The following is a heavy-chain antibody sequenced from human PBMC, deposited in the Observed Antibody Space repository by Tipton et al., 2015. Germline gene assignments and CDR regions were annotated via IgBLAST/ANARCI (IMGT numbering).Heavy chain of an antibody. J-gene: IGHJ4*02. D-gene: IGHD2-2*01. CDR3: AKDMGSSWGFDY. CDR1: GFPFSTYV. Sequence: SLRLSCAVSGFPFSTYVINWVRLAPGKGLEWVSAIGGTSGSTYYADSVRGRFIISGDKSSNTVYLHINSLRAEDSAVYYFAKDMGSSWGFDYWGQGTLVTVSS. V-gene: IGHV3-23*01. CDR2: IGGTSGST.